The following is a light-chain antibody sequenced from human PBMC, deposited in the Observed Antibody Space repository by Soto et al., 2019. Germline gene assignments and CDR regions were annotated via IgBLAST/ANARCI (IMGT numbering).Light chain of an antibody. CDR3: STWDDSLAGLVI. CDR1: NSNIGSNP. Sequence: QSVLTQPPSASGTPGQRVTFSCSGSNSNIGSNPVNWYQQLPGTAPRLLIYSNNQRPSGVPDRFSGSKSGTSASLAMSWLLSEDEADYFCSTWDDSLAGLVIFGGGTKVTVL. V-gene: IGLV1-44*01. J-gene: IGLJ2*01. CDR2: SNN.